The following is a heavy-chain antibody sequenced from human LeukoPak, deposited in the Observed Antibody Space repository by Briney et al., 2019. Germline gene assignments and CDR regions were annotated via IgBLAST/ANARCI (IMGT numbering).Heavy chain of an antibody. CDR3: ARDVGASNFDS. CDR1: GDSITSYY. J-gene: IGHJ1*01. V-gene: IGHV4-4*07. Sequence: SETLSLTCTVSGDSITSYYWSWIRQSAEKGLEWIGRIYTTGTTNNPSLKGRVTVSVDTSKNQLFLKLRSVTAADTAVYYCARDVGASNFDSWGQGVQVTVSS. D-gene: IGHD3-9*01. CDR2: IYTTGTT.